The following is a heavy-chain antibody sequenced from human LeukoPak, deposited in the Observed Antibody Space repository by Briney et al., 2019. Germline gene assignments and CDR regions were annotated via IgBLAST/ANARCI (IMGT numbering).Heavy chain of an antibody. D-gene: IGHD6-13*01. CDR2: MNPNSGNT. V-gene: IGHV1-8*01. CDR1: GYTFTSYD. Sequence: ASVKVSCKASGYTFTSYDINWVRQATGQGLEWMGWMNPNSGNTGYAQKFQGRVTMTRNTSISTAYMELSSLRSEDTAVYYCARVERGDSSSWYEGDWFDPWGQGTLVTVSS. CDR3: ARVERGDSSSWYEGDWFDP. J-gene: IGHJ5*02.